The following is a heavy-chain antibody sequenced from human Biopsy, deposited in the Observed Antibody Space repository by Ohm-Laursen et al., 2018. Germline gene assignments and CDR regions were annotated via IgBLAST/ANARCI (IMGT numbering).Heavy chain of an antibody. CDR2: INPNSGNA. Sequence: ATVKISCKASGYTFAGYYLHWVRQAPGHGLEWMGWINPNSGNANYAQSFQGRLTVTRDTSISTAYMELTSLTFDDTAIYYCARVPAYPSIDGYYGLDLWGQGTTVIASS. D-gene: IGHD3-9*01. V-gene: IGHV1-2*02. CDR1: GYTFAGYY. J-gene: IGHJ6*02. CDR3: ARVPAYPSIDGYYGLDL.